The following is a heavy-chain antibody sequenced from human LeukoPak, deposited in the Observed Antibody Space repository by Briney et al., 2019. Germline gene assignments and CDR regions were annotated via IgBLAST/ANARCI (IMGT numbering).Heavy chain of an antibody. V-gene: IGHV1-69*05. D-gene: IGHD3-22*01. Sequence: GASVKVSCKASGGTFSSYGINWVRQAPGQGLEWMGGIIPIFGTANYAQKFQGRVTITTDESATTTDMNLSSLTSEDTAVYYCARVGYDSSGTKDNWGQGTLVTVSS. CDR1: GGTFSSYG. J-gene: IGHJ4*02. CDR3: ARVGYDSSGTKDN. CDR2: IIPIFGTA.